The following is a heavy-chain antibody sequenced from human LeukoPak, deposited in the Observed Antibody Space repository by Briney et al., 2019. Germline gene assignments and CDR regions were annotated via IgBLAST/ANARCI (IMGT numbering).Heavy chain of an antibody. V-gene: IGHV4-34*01. J-gene: IGHJ4*02. CDR2: INHSGST. D-gene: IGHD3-16*01. CDR1: GGPFSGSY. Sequence: SETLSLTCAVYGGPFSGSYWSWIRQPPGKGLEWIGEINHSGSTNYNPSLKSRVTISIDTSKNQFSLKLRSVTAADTAVYYCTRSPPPGATAYGVVDFWGQGTLVTVSS. CDR3: TRSPPPGATAYGVVDF.